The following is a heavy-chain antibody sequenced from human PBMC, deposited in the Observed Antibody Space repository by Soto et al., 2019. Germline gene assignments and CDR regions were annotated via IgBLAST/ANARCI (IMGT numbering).Heavy chain of an antibody. CDR3: AKDQGPYYDILTGYYS. D-gene: IGHD3-9*01. CDR2: ISGSGGST. CDR1: GFTFSSYA. J-gene: IGHJ4*02. Sequence: GGSLRLSCAASGFTFSSYAMSWVRQAPGKGLEWVSAISGSGGSTYYADSVKGRFTISRDNSKNTLYLQMNSLRAEDTAVYYCAKDQGPYYDILTGYYSWGQGTLVTVSS. V-gene: IGHV3-23*01.